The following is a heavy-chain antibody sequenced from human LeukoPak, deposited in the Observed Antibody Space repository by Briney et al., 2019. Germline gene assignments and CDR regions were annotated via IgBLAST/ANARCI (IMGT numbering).Heavy chain of an antibody. D-gene: IGHD1-7*01. CDR1: GYTFTNYY. V-gene: IGHV1-46*01. CDR2: INPSGGST. CDR3: ARDRASPRGNYPYGSYSFDI. Sequence: GASVKVSCKASGYTFTNYYMHWVRQAPGQELDWMGIINPSGGSTTYAQKFQGRINMSRDTSTSTVNMELSSLRSEDTAVYYCARDRASPRGNYPYGSYSFDIWGQGTMVTVSS. J-gene: IGHJ3*02.